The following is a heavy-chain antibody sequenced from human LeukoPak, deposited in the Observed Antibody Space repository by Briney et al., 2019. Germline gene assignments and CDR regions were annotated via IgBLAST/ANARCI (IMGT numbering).Heavy chain of an antibody. V-gene: IGHV3-53*01. J-gene: IGHJ3*02. CDR2: IYSGGSP. CDR1: GFTVSSNY. Sequence: GGSLRLSCAASGFTVSSNYMSWVGQAPGKGLEWVSIIYSGGSPYYADSLKGRFTISRDNSKNTLYLQMNSLRADDTAVYYCARTIVGETYDAFDIWGQGTEVTVSS. CDR3: ARTIVGETYDAFDI. D-gene: IGHD1-26*01.